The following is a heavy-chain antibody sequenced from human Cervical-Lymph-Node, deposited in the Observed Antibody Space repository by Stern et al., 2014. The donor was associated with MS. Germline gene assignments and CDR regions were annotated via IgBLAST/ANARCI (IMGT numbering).Heavy chain of an antibody. CDR1: GFSLSTSGVG. D-gene: IGHD3-3*01. CDR3: ARSPVDYDFWSGYSWFDP. J-gene: IGHJ5*02. Sequence: QVTLKESGPTLVKPTQTLTLTCTFSGFSLSTSGVGVGWIRQPPGKALEWLALIYWNDDKRYSPSLKSRLTITKDTSKNQVVLTMTNMDPVDTATYYCARSPVDYDFWSGYSWFDPWGQGTLVTVSS. V-gene: IGHV2-5*01. CDR2: IYWNDDK.